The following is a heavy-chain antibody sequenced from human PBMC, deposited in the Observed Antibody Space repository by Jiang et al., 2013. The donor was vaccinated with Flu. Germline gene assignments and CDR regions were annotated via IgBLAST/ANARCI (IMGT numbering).Heavy chain of an antibody. CDR3: ARQPIPNSGSGGY. Sequence: SGAEVKKPGASVKISCKASGYTFTTYAIHWVRQAPGQRLEWMGWINAGNGNTKYSQKFQGRITITGDTSANTAYMELSSLRSEDTAVYYCARQPIPNSGSGGYWGQGTLVTVSS. CDR1: GYTFTTYA. D-gene: IGHD1-26*01. V-gene: IGHV1-3*01. J-gene: IGHJ4*02. CDR2: INAGNGNT.